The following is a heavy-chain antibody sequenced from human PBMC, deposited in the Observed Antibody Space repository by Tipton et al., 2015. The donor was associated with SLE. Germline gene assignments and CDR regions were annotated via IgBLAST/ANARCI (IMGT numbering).Heavy chain of an antibody. D-gene: IGHD2-15*01. J-gene: IGHJ6*03. Sequence: TLSLTCTVSGGSLTSFYWRWTRQPPGKGLEDIGYIYYSGSTNYDPSLKSRVTISIDTSKNQFSLRLSSVTAADTAVYYCARGGWYMDVWGKGTTVTVSS. CDR3: ARGGWYMDV. CDR2: IYYSGST. CDR1: GGSLTSFY. V-gene: IGHV4-59*01.